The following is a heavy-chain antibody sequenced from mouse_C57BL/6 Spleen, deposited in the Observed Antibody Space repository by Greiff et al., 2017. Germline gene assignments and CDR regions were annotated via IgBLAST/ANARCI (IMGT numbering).Heavy chain of an antibody. D-gene: IGHD1-1*01. Sequence: EVQRVESGGGLVKPGGSLKLSCAASGFTFSDYGMHWVRQAPEKGLEWVAYISSGSSTIYYADTVKGRFTISRDNAKNTLFLQMTSLRSEDTAMXYCARTRYGSSDWYFDVWGTGTTVTVSS. CDR2: ISSGSSTI. J-gene: IGHJ1*03. V-gene: IGHV5-17*01. CDR1: GFTFSDYG. CDR3: ARTRYGSSDWYFDV.